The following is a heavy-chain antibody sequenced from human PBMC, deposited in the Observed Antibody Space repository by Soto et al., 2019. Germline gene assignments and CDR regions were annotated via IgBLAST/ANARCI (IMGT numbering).Heavy chain of an antibody. Sequence: ASVKVSCKASGGTFSSYAISWVRQAPGQGLEWMGGIIPIFGTANYAQKFQGRVTITADESTSTAYMELSSLRSEDTAVYYCARDKDIVATMSAFDIWGQGTMVTVSS. CDR2: IIPIFGTA. D-gene: IGHD5-12*01. J-gene: IGHJ3*02. CDR1: GGTFSSYA. CDR3: ARDKDIVATMSAFDI. V-gene: IGHV1-69*13.